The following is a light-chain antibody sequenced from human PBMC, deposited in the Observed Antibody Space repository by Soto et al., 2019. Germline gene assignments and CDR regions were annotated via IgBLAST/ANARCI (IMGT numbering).Light chain of an antibody. J-gene: IGKJ5*01. V-gene: IGKV1-33*01. CDR3: QQYENLPT. CDR2: DAS. CDR1: QDINKN. Sequence: DIHITHSPSSLSASVLYIFTITCQASQDINKNLIWYQQKPGKAPKLLIYDASNLEAGVPSRFRGSGSGTDFTFTISRLQPEDIATYYCQQYENLPTFGQGTRLEIK.